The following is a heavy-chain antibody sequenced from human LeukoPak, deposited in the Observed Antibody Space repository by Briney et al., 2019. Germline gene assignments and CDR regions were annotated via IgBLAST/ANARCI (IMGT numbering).Heavy chain of an antibody. V-gene: IGHV3-30-3*01. D-gene: IGHD2-2*01. J-gene: IGHJ6*02. CDR3: ARAYCSSTSCYPGYYYYGMDV. Sequence: GGSLRLSCAASGFTFSSYAMHWVRQAPGKGPEWVAVISYDGSNKYFADSVKGRFTISRDNSKNTLYLQMNSLRAEDTAVYYCARAYCSSTSCYPGYYYYGMDVWGQGTTVTVSS. CDR1: GFTFSSYA. CDR2: ISYDGSNK.